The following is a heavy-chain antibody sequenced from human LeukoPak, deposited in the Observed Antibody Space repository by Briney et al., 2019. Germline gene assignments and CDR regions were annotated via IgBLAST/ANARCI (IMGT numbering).Heavy chain of an antibody. D-gene: IGHD3-22*01. CDR1: GYTFTSYD. Sequence: ASVKVSCKASGYTFTSYDINWVRQATGQGLEWMGWMNPNSGNTGYAQKFQGRVTMTRDMSTSTVYMELSSLRSEDTAVYYCARASYYYDSSDLDYWGQGTLVTVSS. CDR3: ARASYYYDSSDLDY. V-gene: IGHV1-8*02. J-gene: IGHJ4*02. CDR2: MNPNSGNT.